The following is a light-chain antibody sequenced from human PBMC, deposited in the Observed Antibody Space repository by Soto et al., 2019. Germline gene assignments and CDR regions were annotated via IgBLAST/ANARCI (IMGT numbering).Light chain of an antibody. V-gene: IGKV1-39*01. Sequence: DIPMTQSPSSLSASVGDRVTITCRASESISSYLNWYKQKPGKAPKILIYAASSLQSGLPSRFTGSGSGTDFTLTLSSLQPEDFANYYCHNSYSTPYTFGQGTKLEIK. CDR3: HNSYSTPYT. CDR2: AAS. J-gene: IGKJ2*01. CDR1: ESISSY.